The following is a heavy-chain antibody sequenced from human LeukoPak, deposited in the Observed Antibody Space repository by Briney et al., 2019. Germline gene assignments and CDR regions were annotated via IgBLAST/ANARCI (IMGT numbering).Heavy chain of an antibody. J-gene: IGHJ6*03. CDR3: ARAPMPNYYYYYYMDV. Sequence: SETLSLTCTVSGGSISSYYWSWIRQPAGKGLEWIGRIYTSGSTNYNPSLKSRVTMSVDTSKNQFSLKLSSVTAADTAVYYCARAPMPNYYYYYYMDVWGKGTTVTVSS. CDR2: IYTSGST. D-gene: IGHD2-2*01. V-gene: IGHV4-4*07. CDR1: GGSISSYY.